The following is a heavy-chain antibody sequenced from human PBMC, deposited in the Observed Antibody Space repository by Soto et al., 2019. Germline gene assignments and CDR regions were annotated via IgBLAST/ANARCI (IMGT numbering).Heavy chain of an antibody. J-gene: IGHJ4*02. CDR1: GFTFINAW. D-gene: IGHD6-19*01. V-gene: IGHV3-15*01. CDR3: TTEKRGWLGFDS. CDR2: IKSKPDGGTT. Sequence: DVQLVESGGGLVKPGGSLRLSCTASGFTFINAWMSWVRLAPGKGLEWVGRIKSKPDGGTTDYAAPVKGRFTISRDDSKTTLFLQMNSLKTEDTAVYYCTTEKRGWLGFDSWGQGTLVTVSS.